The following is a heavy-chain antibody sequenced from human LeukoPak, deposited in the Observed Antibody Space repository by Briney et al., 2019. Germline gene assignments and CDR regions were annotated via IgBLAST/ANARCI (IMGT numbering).Heavy chain of an antibody. Sequence: GGSLRLSCSASGFTFSDYDMNWVRQAPGKGLERVSSISGLSTHIYYGDSVKGRFSISRDNAKNSVYLQMNSLGVEDTAIYYCGRAFPPLRTSSAGDLWGQGILVTVSS. CDR3: GRAFPPLRTSSAGDL. D-gene: IGHD3-16*01. CDR2: ISGLSTHI. J-gene: IGHJ4*02. V-gene: IGHV3-69-1*02. CDR1: GFTFSDYD.